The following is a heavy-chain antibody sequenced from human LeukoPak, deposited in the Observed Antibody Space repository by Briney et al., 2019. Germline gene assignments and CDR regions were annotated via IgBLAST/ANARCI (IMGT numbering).Heavy chain of an antibody. CDR1: GGSISSSSYY. Sequence: SETLSLTCTVSGGSISSSSYYWGWIRQPPGKGLEWIGSIYYSGSTYYNPSLKSRVTISVGTSKNQFSLKLSSVTAADTAVYYCARHRYRTLDYWGQGTLVTVSS. CDR3: ARHRYRTLDY. D-gene: IGHD1-1*01. V-gene: IGHV4-39*01. J-gene: IGHJ4*02. CDR2: IYYSGST.